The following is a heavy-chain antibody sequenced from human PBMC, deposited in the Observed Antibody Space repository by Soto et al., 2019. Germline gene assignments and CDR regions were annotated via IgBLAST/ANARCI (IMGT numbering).Heavy chain of an antibody. D-gene: IGHD6-25*01. CDR2: IYYGGTA. Sequence: SETLSLTCTVSGGSISSSGYYWSWIRQHPGKGLEWIGYIYYGGTASYNSSLQSRLTISVETSKNQFSLKLSSVTAADTAVYYCARPHGGSSGWDNWFDSWGQGTLVTVSS. CDR3: ARPHGGSSGWDNWFDS. V-gene: IGHV4-31*03. CDR1: GGSISSSGYY. J-gene: IGHJ5*01.